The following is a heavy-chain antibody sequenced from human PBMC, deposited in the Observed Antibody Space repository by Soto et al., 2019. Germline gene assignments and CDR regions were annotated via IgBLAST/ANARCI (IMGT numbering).Heavy chain of an antibody. J-gene: IGHJ4*02. CDR2: IYYSGST. Sequence: SETLSLTCTVSGGSISSYYWSWIRQPPGKGLEWIGYIYYSGSTNYNPSLKSRVTISVDTSKNQFSLKLSSVTAADTAVYYCARDSGYEYFDYWGQGTLVTVSS. CDR1: GGSISSYY. D-gene: IGHD5-12*01. CDR3: ARDSGYEYFDY. V-gene: IGHV4-59*01.